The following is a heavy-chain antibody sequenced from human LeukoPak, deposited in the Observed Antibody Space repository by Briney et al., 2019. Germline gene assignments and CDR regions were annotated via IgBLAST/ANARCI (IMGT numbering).Heavy chain of an antibody. J-gene: IGHJ4*02. V-gene: IGHV3-30*18. Sequence: GRSLRLSCAASGFVLSSYGMHWVRQVPGKGLEWVAVISYEGSNEYYADSVKGRFTISRDNSKNTLYLQMNSLRAEDTAVYYCAKGKRSYVSGSYYNDYWGQGTLVTVSS. CDR1: GFVLSSYG. CDR3: AKGKRSYVSGSYYNDY. CDR2: ISYEGSNE. D-gene: IGHD3-10*01.